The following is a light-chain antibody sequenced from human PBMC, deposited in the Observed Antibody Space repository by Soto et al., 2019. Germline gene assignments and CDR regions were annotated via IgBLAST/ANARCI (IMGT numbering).Light chain of an antibody. V-gene: IGKV3-15*01. CDR3: QQYNNWPLT. CDR1: QSVSSN. J-gene: IGKJ4*01. Sequence: EIVMTQSPATLSVSPGERATLSCRASQSVSSNLAWYQQQPGQAPRLLIYGASTRATGIPYRFSGSGSGTEFTLTISSLQSEDFAVYYCQQYNNWPLTFGGGTKVEIK. CDR2: GAS.